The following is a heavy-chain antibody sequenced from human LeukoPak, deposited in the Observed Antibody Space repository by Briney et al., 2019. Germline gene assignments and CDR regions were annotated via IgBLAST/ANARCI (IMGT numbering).Heavy chain of an antibody. Sequence: GGSLRLSCAASGFTFSSYAMSWVRQAPGQGLEWVSGISGSGGSTNYADSVKGRFTISRDNSKNTLYLQMNSLGAEDTAVYYCAKRIGPQIYDMPLLDWGQGTLVTVSS. CDR1: GFTFSSYA. J-gene: IGHJ4*02. V-gene: IGHV3-23*01. CDR2: ISGSGGST. D-gene: IGHD3-9*01. CDR3: AKRIGPQIYDMPLLD.